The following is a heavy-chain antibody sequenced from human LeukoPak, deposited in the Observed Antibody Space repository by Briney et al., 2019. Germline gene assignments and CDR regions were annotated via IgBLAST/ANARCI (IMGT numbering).Heavy chain of an antibody. CDR1: GFTFSSYG. V-gene: IGHV3-30*02. J-gene: IGHJ4*02. CDR2: IRYDGSNK. Sequence: GGSLRLSCAASGFTFSSYGMHWVRQAPGKGLEWVAFIRYDGSNKYYADSVKGRFTISRDDSKNTLYLQMNSLRAEDTAVYYCAKESESYDSSGSTFDYWGQGTLVTVSS. D-gene: IGHD3-22*01. CDR3: AKESESYDSSGSTFDY.